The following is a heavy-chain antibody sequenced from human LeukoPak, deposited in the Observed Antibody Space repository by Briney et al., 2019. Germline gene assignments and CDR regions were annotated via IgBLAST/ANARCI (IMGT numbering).Heavy chain of an antibody. CDR3: AGQWLAKVWFDP. CDR1: GFTFSSYG. V-gene: IGHV4-34*08. J-gene: IGHJ5*02. Sequence: PGGSLRLSCAASGFTFSSYGMSWVRQPPGKGLEWIGEINHSGSTNYNPSLKSRVTISVDTSKNQFSLKLRTVTAADTAVYYCAGQWLAKVWFDPWGQGTLVTVSS. D-gene: IGHD6-19*01. CDR2: INHSGST.